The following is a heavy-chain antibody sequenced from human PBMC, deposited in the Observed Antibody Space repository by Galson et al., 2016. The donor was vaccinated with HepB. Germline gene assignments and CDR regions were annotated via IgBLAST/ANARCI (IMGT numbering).Heavy chain of an antibody. CDR1: GVTDNNHY. J-gene: IGHJ4*02. V-gene: IGHV3-66*01. CDR2: MYKGRVT. CDR3: ATHPEHPHGSS. Sequence: SLRLSGAVSGVTDNNHYLRWVRQAPGKGPPGVSVMYKGRVTNYGDSVKGRATISRNNSKNILYLQLNSLRVEDTGVYYCATHPEHPHGSSGGQGTLVTVSS. D-gene: IGHD1/OR15-1a*01.